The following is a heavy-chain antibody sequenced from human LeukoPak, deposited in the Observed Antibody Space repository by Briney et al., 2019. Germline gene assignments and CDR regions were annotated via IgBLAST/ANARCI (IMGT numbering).Heavy chain of an antibody. CDR3: ARAVLYSSGWYAIYYYYMDV. CDR2: IKWNGDNT. CDR1: GFTFDDYG. D-gene: IGHD6-19*01. Sequence: GGSLRLSCAASGFTFDDYGMNWVRQAPGKGLEWVSGIKWNGDNTGYVDSVKGRSTISRDNAKNSLYLQMNSLRAEDTALYYCARAVLYSSGWYAIYYYYMDVWGKGTTVTVSS. J-gene: IGHJ6*03. V-gene: IGHV3-20*04.